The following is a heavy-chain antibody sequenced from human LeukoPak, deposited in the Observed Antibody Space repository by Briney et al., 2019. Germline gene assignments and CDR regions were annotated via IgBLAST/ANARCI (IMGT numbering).Heavy chain of an antibody. Sequence: GASVKVSCKASGGTFSSYAISWVRQAPGQGLEWMGRIIPIFGTANYAQKFQGRVTITTDESTSTACMELSSLRSEDTAVYYCARDSDSSGYYPYWGQGTLVTVSS. V-gene: IGHV1-69*05. D-gene: IGHD3-22*01. CDR3: ARDSDSSGYYPY. CDR2: IIPIFGTA. J-gene: IGHJ4*02. CDR1: GGTFSSYA.